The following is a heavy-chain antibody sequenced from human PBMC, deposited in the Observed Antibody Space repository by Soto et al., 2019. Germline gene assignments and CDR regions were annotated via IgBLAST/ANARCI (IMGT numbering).Heavy chain of an antibody. CDR3: ARGGCEPLGYYYYGMDV. V-gene: IGHV4-4*02. CDR1: GGSISSSNW. J-gene: IGHJ6*02. Sequence: AETLSLTCAVSGGSISSSNWWSWVRQPPGKGLEWIGEIYHSGSTNYNPSLKSRVTISVDKSKNKVSLKLSCVTAADTAVYYCARGGCEPLGYYYYGMDVWGQGTTVTVSS. CDR2: IYHSGST.